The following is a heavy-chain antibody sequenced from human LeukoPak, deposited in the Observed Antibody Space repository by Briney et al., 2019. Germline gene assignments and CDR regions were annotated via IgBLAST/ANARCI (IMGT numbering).Heavy chain of an antibody. CDR2: ISYDGSNK. V-gene: IGHV3-30*18. Sequence: RSGGSLRLSCAASGFTFSSYGMHWVRQAPGKGLEWVAVISYDGSNKYYADSVKGRFTISRDNSKNTLYLQMNSLRAEDTAVYYCAKDGGPTPLSNYYYYYMDVWGKGITVTVSS. J-gene: IGHJ6*03. CDR1: GFTFSSYG. D-gene: IGHD2-2*01. CDR3: AKDGGPTPLSNYYYYYMDV.